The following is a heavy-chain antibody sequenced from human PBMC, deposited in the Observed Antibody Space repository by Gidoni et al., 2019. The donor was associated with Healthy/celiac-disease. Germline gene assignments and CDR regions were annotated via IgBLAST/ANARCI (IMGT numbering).Heavy chain of an antibody. J-gene: IGHJ5*02. CDR3: AREVVGRGVIVLGNWFDP. V-gene: IGHV3-48*03. Sequence: EVQLVESGGGLVQPGGSLRLSCAASGFTFSSYELNWVRQAPGKGLEWVSYISSSGSTIYYADSVKGRFTISRDNAKNSLYLQMNSLRAEDTAVYYCAREVVGRGVIVLGNWFDPWGQGTLVTVSS. D-gene: IGHD3-10*01. CDR2: ISSSGSTI. CDR1: GFTFSSYE.